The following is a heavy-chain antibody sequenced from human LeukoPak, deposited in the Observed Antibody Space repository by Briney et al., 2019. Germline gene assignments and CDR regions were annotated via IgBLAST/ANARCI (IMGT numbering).Heavy chain of an antibody. Sequence: GGSLRLSCAASGFTFDDYTMHWVRQAPGKGLEWVSLISWDGGSTYYADSVKGRFTISRDNSKNSLYLQMNSLRTEDTALYYCAKDGAVAGTVDYYYYYMDVWGKGTTVTVSS. V-gene: IGHV3-43*01. CDR1: GFTFDDYT. J-gene: IGHJ6*03. CDR3: AKDGAVAGTVDYYYYYMDV. CDR2: ISWDGGST. D-gene: IGHD6-19*01.